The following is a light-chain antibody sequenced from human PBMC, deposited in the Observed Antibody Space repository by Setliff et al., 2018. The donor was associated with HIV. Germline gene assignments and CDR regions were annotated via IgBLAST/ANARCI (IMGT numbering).Light chain of an antibody. V-gene: IGLV2-14*03. J-gene: IGLJ1*01. CDR2: EVS. CDR3: SAYATSHTCV. Sequence: QSALTQPASVSGSPGQSITISCTGTSSDVGANNFVSWYQQHPGEAPKLMISEVSNRPSGVSNRFSGSKSGNTASLTISGLQAEDEAHYYCSAYATSHTCVFGTGTKVTVL. CDR1: SSDVGANNF.